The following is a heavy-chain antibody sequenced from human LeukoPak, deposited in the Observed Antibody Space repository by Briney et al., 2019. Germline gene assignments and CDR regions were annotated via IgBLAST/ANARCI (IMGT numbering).Heavy chain of an antibody. CDR1: GFTFSNSG. Sequence: GGSLRLSCAASGFTFSNSGIHWVRQVPGKGLEWVAVISYDGNNKNYADSVKGRFTISRDNSKRTLYLQMNSLRADDTAVYYCAKGGGHFDYWGQGTLVTASS. CDR2: ISYDGNNK. D-gene: IGHD3-16*01. J-gene: IGHJ4*02. CDR3: AKGGGHFDY. V-gene: IGHV3-30*18.